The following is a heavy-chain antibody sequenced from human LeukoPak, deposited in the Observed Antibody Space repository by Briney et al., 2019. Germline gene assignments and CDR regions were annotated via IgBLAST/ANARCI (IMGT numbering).Heavy chain of an antibody. J-gene: IGHJ5*02. CDR2: IIPIFGTA. D-gene: IGHD2-2*01. Sequence: SSVKVSCKASGGTFSSYAISWVRQAPGQGREWMGGIIPIFGTANYAQKFQGRVTITADESTSTAYMELSSLRSEDTAVYYCARGQGYCSSTSCYASGYNWFDPWGQGTLVTVSS. CDR1: GGTFSSYA. V-gene: IGHV1-69*01. CDR3: ARGQGYCSSTSCYASGYNWFDP.